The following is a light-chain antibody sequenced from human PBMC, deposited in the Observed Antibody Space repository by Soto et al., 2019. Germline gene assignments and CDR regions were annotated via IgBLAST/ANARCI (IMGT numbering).Light chain of an antibody. Sequence: QSALTQPASVSGSPGQSITISCVGTNTDVGGYDRVSWYQHHPGKTPMMLIFEVYNRLLGISNRFSGSKSGDTASQTISGLQAEDEADYYCISYVPSTTTHGAFGGGTKLTVL. J-gene: IGLJ3*02. CDR3: ISYVPSTTTHGA. V-gene: IGLV2-14*01. CDR1: NTDVGGYDR. CDR2: EVY.